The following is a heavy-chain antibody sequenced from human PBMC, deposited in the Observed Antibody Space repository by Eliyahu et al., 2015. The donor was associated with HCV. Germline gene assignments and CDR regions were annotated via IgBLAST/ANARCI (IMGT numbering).Heavy chain of an antibody. Sequence: QVRLVQSGAEVKKTGSSVKVSCKIFGGNFKNFVFSWVRQAPGQGLVWLGQIIPMFGSAAYAETFQGRVALITDESTSTVYMELNSLRSDDTALYYCALQREGYNYGFINALNLWGQGTMVTVSS. V-gene: IGHV1-69*01. CDR3: ALQREGYNYGFINALNL. CDR2: IIPMFGSA. CDR1: GGNFKNFV. D-gene: IGHD5-18*01. J-gene: IGHJ3*01.